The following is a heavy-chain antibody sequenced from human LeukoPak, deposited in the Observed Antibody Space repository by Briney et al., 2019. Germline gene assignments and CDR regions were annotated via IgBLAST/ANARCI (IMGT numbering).Heavy chain of an antibody. CDR2: IWYDGSNK. CDR3: AREGPRGNSQFGY. D-gene: IGHD2/OR15-2a*01. J-gene: IGHJ4*02. CDR1: GFTFSSYG. Sequence: GGSLRLSCAASGFTFSSYGMHWVRQAPGKGLEWVALIWYDGSNKYYADSVKGRLTISRDNSKNTLYLQMNSLRAEDTAVYYCAREGPRGNSQFGYWGQGTLVTVSS. V-gene: IGHV3-33*01.